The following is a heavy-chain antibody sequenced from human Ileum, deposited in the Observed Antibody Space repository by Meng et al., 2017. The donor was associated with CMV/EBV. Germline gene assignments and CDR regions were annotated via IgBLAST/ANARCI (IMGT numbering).Heavy chain of an antibody. CDR1: GFTFSSYV. CDR3: AKDYIASLANDY. V-gene: IGHV3-23*01. D-gene: IGHD2-21*01. Sequence: EVQLLESGGGLVQPVGSLRLSCAASGFTFSSYVMNWVRQAPGKGLEWVSTIGAAGDTYYAASVKGRFTVSRDNSKNTLYLQMNSVRAEDTATYYCAKDYIASLANDYWGQGTLVTVSS. CDR2: IGAAGDT. J-gene: IGHJ4*02.